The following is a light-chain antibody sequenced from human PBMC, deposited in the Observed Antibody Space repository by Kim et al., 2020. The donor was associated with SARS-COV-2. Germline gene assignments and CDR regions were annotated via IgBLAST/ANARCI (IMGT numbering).Light chain of an antibody. V-gene: IGLV6-57*02. Sequence: KTVTISCTGSSGSIASNYVQWYQQRPGSAPTTVIYEDNQSPSGVPDRFSGSIDSSSNSASLTISGLKTEDEADYYCQSYDSSNHVVFGGGTKLTVL. CDR1: SGSIASNY. CDR3: QSYDSSNHVV. CDR2: EDN. J-gene: IGLJ2*01.